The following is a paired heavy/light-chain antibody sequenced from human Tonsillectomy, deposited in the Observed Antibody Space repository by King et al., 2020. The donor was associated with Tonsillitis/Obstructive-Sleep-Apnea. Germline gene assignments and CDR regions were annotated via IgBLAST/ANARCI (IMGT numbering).Heavy chain of an antibody. V-gene: IGHV3-23*01. Sequence: EVQLLESGGGLVQPGGSLRLSCAASGFTFSSYAMSWVRQAPGKGLEWVSAISGSGGSTYYADSVKGRFTISRDNSKNTLYLQMNSLRAEDTAVYYCAKDDGGYDYVWGSYRYTGYWGQGTLVTVSS. D-gene: IGHD3-16*02. CDR1: GFTFSSYA. CDR3: AKDDGGYDYVWGSYRYTGY. J-gene: IGHJ4*02. CDR2: ISGSGGST.
Light chain of an antibody. V-gene: IGLV2-14*01. CDR1: SSDVGGYNY. J-gene: IGLJ1*01. Sequence: QSALTQPASVSGSPGQSITISCTGTSSDVGGYNYVSWYQQHPGKAPKLMIYEVSNRPSGVSNRFSGSKSGNTASLTISGLQAEDEADYYCSSYTSSSTRVFGTGTKVTVL. CDR3: SSYTSSSTRV. CDR2: EVS.